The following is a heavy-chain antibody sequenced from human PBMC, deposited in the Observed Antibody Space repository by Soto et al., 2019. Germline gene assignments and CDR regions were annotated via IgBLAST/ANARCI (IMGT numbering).Heavy chain of an antibody. V-gene: IGHV1-2*02. Sequence: QVQLVQSGAEVKKPGASVKVSCKASEHTFTNFYIHWVRQAPGQGLGCVGWINPNSGGTNYAQKFQGRVTMTRDTSTNTAYMELSRLTSDDTAVYYCAGYHFDILTGPGGTSSWGQGTLVTVSS. D-gene: IGHD3-9*01. J-gene: IGHJ4*02. CDR3: AGYHFDILTGPGGTSS. CDR1: EHTFTNFY. CDR2: INPNSGGT.